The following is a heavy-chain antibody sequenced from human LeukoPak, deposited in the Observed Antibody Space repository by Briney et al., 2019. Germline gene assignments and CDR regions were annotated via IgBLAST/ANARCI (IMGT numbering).Heavy chain of an antibody. J-gene: IGHJ4*02. D-gene: IGHD5-12*01. CDR3: ARSVATVYFDY. V-gene: IGHV4-61*01. CDR2: IYYSGST. CDR1: GGSVSSGSYY. Sequence: SETLSLTCTVSGGSVSSGSYYWSWIRQPPGKGLGWTGYIYYSGSTNYNPSLKSRVTISVDTSKNQFSLKLSSVTAADTAVYYCARSVATVYFDYWGQGTLVTVSS.